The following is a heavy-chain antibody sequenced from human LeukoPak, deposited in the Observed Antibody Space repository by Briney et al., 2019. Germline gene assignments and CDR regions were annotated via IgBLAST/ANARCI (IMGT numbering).Heavy chain of an antibody. CDR2: ISGSGGST. D-gene: IGHD6-19*01. V-gene: IGHV3-23*01. J-gene: IGHJ4*02. Sequence: GGSLRLSCAASGFTFSSYAMKWVRQAPGKGLEWVSAISGSGGSTYYADSVKGRFTISRDNSKNTLYLQMNSLRAEDTAVYYCAKDQGPAVTYFDYWGQGTLVTVSS. CDR3: AKDQGPAVTYFDY. CDR1: GFTFSSYA.